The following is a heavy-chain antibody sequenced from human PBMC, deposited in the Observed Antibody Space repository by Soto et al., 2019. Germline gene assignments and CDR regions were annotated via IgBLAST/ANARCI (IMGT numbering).Heavy chain of an antibody. CDR2: ISGSGGST. D-gene: IGHD5-18*01. J-gene: IGHJ2*01. V-gene: IGHV3-23*01. Sequence: GGALRLSCAASGFTFSSYAMSWVRQAPGKGLEWVSAISGSGGSTYYADSVKGRFTISRDNSKNTLYLQMNNLRAEDTAVYYCANEAMAPTVDWYFDLWGRGTLVTVSS. CDR3: ANEAMAPTVDWYFDL. CDR1: GFTFSSYA.